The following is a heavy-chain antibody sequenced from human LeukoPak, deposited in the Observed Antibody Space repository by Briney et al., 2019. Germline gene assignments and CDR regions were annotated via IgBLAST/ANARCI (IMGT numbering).Heavy chain of an antibody. CDR3: ARGKYSSSCFDY. D-gene: IGHD6-6*01. CDR2: IYYSGST. Sequence: SETLSLTCTVSGGSISSYYWSWIRQPPGKGLEWVGYIYYSGSTNYNPLLKSRVTISVDTPKNQFSLKLSSVTAADTAVYYCARGKYSSSCFDYWGQGTLVTVSS. V-gene: IGHV4-59*01. CDR1: GGSISSYY. J-gene: IGHJ4*02.